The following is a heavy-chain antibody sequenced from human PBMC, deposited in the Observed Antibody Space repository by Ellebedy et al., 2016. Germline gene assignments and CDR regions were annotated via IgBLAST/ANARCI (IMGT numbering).Heavy chain of an antibody. J-gene: IGHJ5*02. Sequence: ASVKVSCKASGYTFTSYYINWVRQATGQGLEWMGWMNPNSGNTGYAQKFQGSVTMTRNTSISTAYMELSSLRAVDTAVYYCARGNDFWNGYTPWGQGTLVTVSS. V-gene: IGHV1-8*01. D-gene: IGHD3-3*01. CDR2: MNPNSGNT. CDR1: GYTFTSYY. CDR3: ARGNDFWNGYTP.